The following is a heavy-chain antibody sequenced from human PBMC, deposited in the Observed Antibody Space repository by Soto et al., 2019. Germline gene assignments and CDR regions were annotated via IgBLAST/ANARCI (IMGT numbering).Heavy chain of an antibody. CDR3: ARENGSYDD. J-gene: IGHJ4*01. V-gene: IGHV1-2*02. CDR2: MNPNDGDT. Sequence: QAQLVQSGAEANRPETSVKVSCKVSGYTFPHYFHWLRQAPGQGLELMGWMNPNDGDTEYARKFQGRVNLTRDTSNTTAYMELSSLTSADTAVYYCARENGSYDDWGHGTLDTVAS. CDR1: GYTFPHY. D-gene: IGHD1-26*01.